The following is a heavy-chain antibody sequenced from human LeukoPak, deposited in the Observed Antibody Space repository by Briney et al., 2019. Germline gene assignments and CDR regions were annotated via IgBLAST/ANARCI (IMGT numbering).Heavy chain of an antibody. D-gene: IGHD3-3*01. CDR1: GFTFSSYG. Sequence: GGSLRLSCAASGFTFSSYGMHWVRQAPGKGLEWVAFIRYDGSNKYYADSVKGRFTISRDNSKNTVYLQMNSLRAEDTAVYYCAKDRDYDFWSGYGDYWGQGTLVTVSS. CDR2: IRYDGSNK. V-gene: IGHV3-30*02. J-gene: IGHJ4*02. CDR3: AKDRDYDFWSGYGDY.